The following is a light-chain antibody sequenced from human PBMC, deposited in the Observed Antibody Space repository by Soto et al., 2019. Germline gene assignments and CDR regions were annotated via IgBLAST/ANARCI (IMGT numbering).Light chain of an antibody. V-gene: IGLV7-43*01. Sequence: QAVVTQEPSLTVSPGGTVTLTCASSAGAVTSAYYTNWLQQKPGQAPRALIYSTSEKHSWTPARFSGSLLGGKAALTLSAAQPGDEADYYCLLYYGGAQMLFGGGTKLTVL. CDR3: LLYYGGAQML. CDR1: AGAVTSAYY. CDR2: STS. J-gene: IGLJ2*01.